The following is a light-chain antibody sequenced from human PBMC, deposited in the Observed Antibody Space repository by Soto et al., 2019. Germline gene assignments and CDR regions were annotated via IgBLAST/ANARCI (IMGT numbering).Light chain of an antibody. Sequence: QSVLTQPPSASGTPGQRVTISCSGSRSNIGSNGASWYQQLPGTAPKLLIYSNNQRPSGVPDRFSGSKSGTSGSLAISGLQSEDEADYYCAAWDDVLNGRVFGGGTKLTVL. CDR2: SNN. CDR3: AAWDDVLNGRV. V-gene: IGLV1-44*01. J-gene: IGLJ3*02. CDR1: RSNIGSNG.